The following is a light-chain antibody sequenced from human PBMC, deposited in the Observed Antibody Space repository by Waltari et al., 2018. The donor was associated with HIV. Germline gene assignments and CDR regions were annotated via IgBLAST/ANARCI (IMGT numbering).Light chain of an antibody. CDR2: ATS. CDR3: QSYDAALRGPQ. V-gene: IGLV1-40*01. J-gene: IGLJ2*01. Sequence: QSVLTQPPSVSGAPGQRVNISCNGRSSNIGTIYDVNWFQHLPGLAPKLLIFATSRRPSGIPDRFSGSKSGTSASLAIAGLQAQDEAYYYCQSYDAALRGPQFGGGTRLTVL. CDR1: SSNIGTIYD.